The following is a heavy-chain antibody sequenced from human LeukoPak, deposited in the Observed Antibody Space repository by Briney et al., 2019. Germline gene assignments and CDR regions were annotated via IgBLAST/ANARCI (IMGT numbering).Heavy chain of an antibody. V-gene: IGHV4-39*07. J-gene: IGHJ6*03. CDR2: IYYSGST. CDR3: ASSDLKAYYYYMDV. CDR1: GGSISSSSYY. Sequence: PSETLSLTCTVSGGSISSSSYYWGWIRQPPGKGLEWIGSIYYSGSTYYNPSLKSRVTISVDTSKNQFSLKLSSVTAADTAVYYCASSDLKAYYYYMDVWGKGTTVTVSS.